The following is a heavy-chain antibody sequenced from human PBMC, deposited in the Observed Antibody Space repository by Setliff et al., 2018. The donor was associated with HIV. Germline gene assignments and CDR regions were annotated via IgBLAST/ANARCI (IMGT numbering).Heavy chain of an antibody. Sequence: GESLKISCQGSGYSFTTYWIGWVRQMPGKGLEWMGIIHPGDSETRYSPSFQGQVIISADKSISTAYLQWSSLKASDTAMYYCASLQPDAVDVWGQGTTVTVSS. J-gene: IGHJ6*02. CDR2: IHPGDSET. CDR3: ASLQPDAVDV. CDR1: GYSFTTYW. V-gene: IGHV5-51*01.